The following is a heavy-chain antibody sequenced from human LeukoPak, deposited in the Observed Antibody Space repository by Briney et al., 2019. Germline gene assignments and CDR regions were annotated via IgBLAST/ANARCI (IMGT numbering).Heavy chain of an antibody. CDR1: GFTFSSYS. CDR3: ARSRHSSGWNNDL. CDR2: TRNKANSYTT. Sequence: PGGSLRLSCAASGFTFSSYSMNWVRQAPGKGLEWVGRTRNKANSYTTEYAASVKGRFTISGDESKSSLYLQVNSLKTEDTAVYYCARSRHSSGWNNDLWGQGALVTVSS. D-gene: IGHD6-19*01. V-gene: IGHV3-72*01. J-gene: IGHJ5*02.